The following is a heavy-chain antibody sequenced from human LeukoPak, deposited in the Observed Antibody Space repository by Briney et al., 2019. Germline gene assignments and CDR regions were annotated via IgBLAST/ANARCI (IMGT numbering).Heavy chain of an antibody. CDR2: IKPDGSEK. J-gene: IGHJ4*02. V-gene: IGHV3-7*05. Sequence: PGGSLRLSCAASGFTFSNYWMNWVRQAPGKGLEWVANIKPDGSEKYYVDSVKGRFTISGDNAQKSLSLQMNSLRAEDTAVYYCHGPTYWGQGTLVTVSS. D-gene: IGHD5-24*01. CDR1: GFTFSNYW. CDR3: HGPTY.